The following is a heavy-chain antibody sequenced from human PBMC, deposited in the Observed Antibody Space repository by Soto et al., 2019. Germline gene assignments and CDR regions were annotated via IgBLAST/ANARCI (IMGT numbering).Heavy chain of an antibody. Sequence: QITLKESGPTLVKHTQTLTLTGTFSGFSLSTSGLGVGWSRQPPGKALEWLALIYWEDDKRYSPSLKSRLTITKDTCKHQVVLTTTNMDPVDTATYYGAHRRYGNDFDYWGQGTLVSVSS. CDR1: GFSLSTSGLG. D-gene: IGHD1-1*01. J-gene: IGHJ4*02. V-gene: IGHV2-5*02. CDR3: AHRRYGNDFDY. CDR2: IYWEDDK.